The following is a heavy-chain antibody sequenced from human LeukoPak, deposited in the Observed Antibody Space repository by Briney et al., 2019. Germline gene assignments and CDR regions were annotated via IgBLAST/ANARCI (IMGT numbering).Heavy chain of an antibody. CDR1: GGTFSSYA. V-gene: IGHV1-69*05. CDR2: IIPIFGTA. D-gene: IGHD2-2*01. CDR3: AVDIYPDIVVVPAAMRFDY. J-gene: IGHJ4*02. Sequence: GASVKVSCKASGGTFSSYAISWVRHAPGQGLEWMGGIIPIFGTANYAQKFQCRVTITTDESTSTAYMELSSLRSEDTAVYYCAVDIYPDIVVVPAAMRFDYWGQGTLVTVSS.